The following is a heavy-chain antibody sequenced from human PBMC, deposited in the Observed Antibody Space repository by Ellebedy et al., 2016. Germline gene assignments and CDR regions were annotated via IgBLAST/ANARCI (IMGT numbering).Heavy chain of an antibody. J-gene: IGHJ6*03. D-gene: IGHD5-12*01. Sequence: GGSLRLXCAASGFTFSSYSMNWVRQAPGKGLEWVSSISSSSSYIYYADSVKGRFTISRDNAKNSLYLQMNSLRAEDTAVYYCAREIGYVYYYYYYMDVWGKGTTVTVSS. CDR1: GFTFSSYS. CDR2: ISSSSSYI. CDR3: AREIGYVYYYYYYMDV. V-gene: IGHV3-21*06.